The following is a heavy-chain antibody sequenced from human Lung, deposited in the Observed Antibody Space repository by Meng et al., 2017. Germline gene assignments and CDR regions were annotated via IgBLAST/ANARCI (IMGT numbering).Heavy chain of an antibody. D-gene: IGHD4-11*01. J-gene: IGHJ4*02. V-gene: IGHV4-34*01. CDR3: ARGPTTMAHDFDY. CDR1: GGSFSDYY. CDR2: INHSGST. Sequence: QVQLQQWAAGLFTPSETLSLTCVVSGGSFSDYYWSWIRQPPGKGLEWIGEINHSGSTNYNPSLESRATISVDTSQNNLSLKLSSVTAADSAVYYCARGPTTMAHDFDYWGQGTLVTVSS.